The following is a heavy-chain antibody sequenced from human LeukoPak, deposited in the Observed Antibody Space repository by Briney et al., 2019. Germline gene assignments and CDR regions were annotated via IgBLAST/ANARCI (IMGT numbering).Heavy chain of an antibody. Sequence: ASVKVSCKASGYTFTSYGISWVRQAPRQGLEWVGWINPLTGSTGYAQKFQGRVTMTRDTSISTTYMELTRLRSDDTAVYYCARAGGYYGSGSSEGFDYWGQGTLVTVSS. CDR1: GYTFTSYG. CDR2: INPLTGST. CDR3: ARAGGYYGSGSSEGFDY. V-gene: IGHV1-2*02. J-gene: IGHJ4*02. D-gene: IGHD3-10*01.